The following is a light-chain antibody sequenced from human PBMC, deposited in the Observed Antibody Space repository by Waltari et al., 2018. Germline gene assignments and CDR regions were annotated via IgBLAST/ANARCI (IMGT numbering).Light chain of an antibody. Sequence: DILMTQSPSSLSASVGDRVTITCRPIQSVSHCLNCYQQKPGKAPNLLIYAASSLETGGPSRFSGSGSGTDFTLTISSLQPDDFGTYYCQQSYNTPPVTFGPGTKV. J-gene: IGKJ1*01. CDR2: AAS. CDR1: QSVSHC. V-gene: IGKV1-39*01. CDR3: QQSYNTPPVT.